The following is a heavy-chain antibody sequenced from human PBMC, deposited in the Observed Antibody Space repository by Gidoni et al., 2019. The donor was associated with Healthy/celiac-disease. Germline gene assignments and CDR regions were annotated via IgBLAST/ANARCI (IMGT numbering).Heavy chain of an antibody. J-gene: IGHJ6*02. D-gene: IGHD5-12*01. CDR2: INHSGST. CDR1: GGSFSGYS. V-gene: IGHV4-34*01. CDR3: ARGGYSGPGGYYYYGMDV. Sequence: QVQLQQWGAGLLKPSETLSLTCAVYGGSFSGYSWSWIRRPPGKGLEWIGEINHSGSTNYNPSLKSRVTISVDTSKNQFSLKLSSVTAADTAVYYCARGGYSGPGGYYYYGMDVWGQGTTVTVSS.